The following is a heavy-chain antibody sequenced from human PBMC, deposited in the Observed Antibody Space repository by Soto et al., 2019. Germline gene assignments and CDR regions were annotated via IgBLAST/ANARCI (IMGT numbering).Heavy chain of an antibody. CDR2: ISYDGSNK. CDR3: ARTQNLVSYFDY. CDR1: GFTFSSYA. Sequence: GGSLRLSCAASGFTFSSYAMHWVHQAPGKGLEWVAVISYDGSNKYYADSVKGRFTISRDNSKNTLYLQMNSLRAEDTAVYYCARTQNLVSYFDYWGQGTLVTVSS. V-gene: IGHV3-30-3*01. D-gene: IGHD2-2*01. J-gene: IGHJ4*02.